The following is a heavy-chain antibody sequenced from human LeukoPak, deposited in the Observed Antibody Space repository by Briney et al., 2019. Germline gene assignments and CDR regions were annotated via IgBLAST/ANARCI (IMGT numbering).Heavy chain of an antibody. CDR3: ARGVTRNDDGDFDY. D-gene: IGHD1-1*01. V-gene: IGHV4-39*07. J-gene: IGHJ4*02. CDR2: IYYSGTT. CDR1: GASISSSTYY. Sequence: SETLSLTCTVSGASISSSTYYWGWIRQPPGKGLEWIVSIYYSGTTYYNPSLKSRVTISVDTSKNQLSLKLSSVTAADTAVYYCARGVTRNDDGDFDYWGQGTLVTVSS.